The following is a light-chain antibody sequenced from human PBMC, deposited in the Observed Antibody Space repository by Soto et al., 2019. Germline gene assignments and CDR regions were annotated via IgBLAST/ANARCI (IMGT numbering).Light chain of an antibody. Sequence: DIQMTQSPSILSASVGDRVTINCRASQSINSWLAWYQQKPGTAPKLLIYKASSLESGVPSRFSGSGSETELTLTISSLQPDDFASYYCQQYRTNSAFGQGTKVEIK. CDR1: QSINSW. CDR3: QQYRTNSA. V-gene: IGKV1-5*03. CDR2: KAS. J-gene: IGKJ1*01.